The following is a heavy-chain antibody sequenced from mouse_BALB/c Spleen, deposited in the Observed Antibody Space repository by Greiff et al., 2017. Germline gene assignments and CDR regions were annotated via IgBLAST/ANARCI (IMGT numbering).Heavy chain of an antibody. CDR3: TRGGYGARIAMDY. V-gene: IGHV1-69*02. CDR1: GYTFTSYW. J-gene: IGHJ4*01. D-gene: IGHD2-14*01. CDR2: IYPSDSYT. Sequence: QVQLQQSGAELVRPGASVKLSCKASGYTFTSYWINWVKQRPGQGLEWIGNIYPSDSYTNYNQKFKDKATLTVDKSSSTAYMQLSSPTSEDSAVYYCTRGGYGARIAMDYWGQGTSVTVSS.